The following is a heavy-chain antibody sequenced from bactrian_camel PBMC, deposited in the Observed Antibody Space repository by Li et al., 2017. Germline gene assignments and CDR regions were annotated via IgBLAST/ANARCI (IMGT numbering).Heavy chain of an antibody. CDR1: GYTSSSYC. V-gene: IGHV3S6*01. Sequence: VQLVESGGGSVQAGGSLRLSCVASGYTSSSYCMGWLRQAPRKGLGRVSTIGIGSAGSNTYYVDSVKGRFTISKDNAKNTLYLQLNSLTREDSAMYYCAAKLPFECYVDSSGTDFDNWGRGTQVTVS. CDR2: IGSAGSNT. J-gene: IGHJ6*01. D-gene: IGHD3*01. CDR3: AAKLPFECYVDSSGTDFDN.